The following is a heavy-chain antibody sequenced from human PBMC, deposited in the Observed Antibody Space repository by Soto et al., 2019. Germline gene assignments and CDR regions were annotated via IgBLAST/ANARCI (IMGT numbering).Heavy chain of an antibody. D-gene: IGHD3-16*02. CDR3: ARENYDYVWGSYRYQHELFYFDY. CDR1: GGSFSAYY. J-gene: IGHJ4*02. V-gene: IGHV4-34*01. CDR2: INHSGST. Sequence: SETLSLTCAVYGGSFSAYYWSWIRQPPGKGLEWIGEINHSGSTNYNPSLKSRVTISVDTSKNQFSLKLSSVTAADTAVYYCARENYDYVWGSYRYQHELFYFDYWGQGTLVTVSS.